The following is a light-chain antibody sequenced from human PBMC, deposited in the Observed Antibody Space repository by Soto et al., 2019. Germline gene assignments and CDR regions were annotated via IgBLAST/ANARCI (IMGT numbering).Light chain of an antibody. CDR1: QSVASY. V-gene: IGKV3-11*01. CDR2: DAS. CDR3: QQRSNRLT. Sequence: EIVLTQSPATPSLSPGERATLSCRASQSVASYLAWYQQRPGQAPRLLIFDASNRATGIPARFSGSGSGTDFTLTISGLEPEDFAVYYCQQRSNRLTFGG. J-gene: IGKJ4*01.